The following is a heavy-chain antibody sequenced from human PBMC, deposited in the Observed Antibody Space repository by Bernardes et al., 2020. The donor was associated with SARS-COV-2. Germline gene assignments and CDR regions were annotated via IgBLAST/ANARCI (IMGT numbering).Heavy chain of an antibody. V-gene: IGHV1-18*01. CDR2: FSPSTGHT. Sequence: ASVKVSCKTSAYPFTTFGITWVRQAPGQGLEWMGWFSPSTGHTNYAQKFQDRFTMTTETSTSTAYMELRSLRSDDTAVYYCARDDLGVGRFGAEYWGQGSLVTVSS. J-gene: IGHJ4*02. D-gene: IGHD3-10*01. CDR3: ARDDLGVGRFGAEY. CDR1: AYPFTTFG.